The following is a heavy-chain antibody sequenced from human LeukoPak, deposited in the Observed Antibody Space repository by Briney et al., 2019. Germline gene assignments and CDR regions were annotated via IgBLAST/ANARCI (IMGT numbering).Heavy chain of an antibody. J-gene: IGHJ4*02. V-gene: IGHV1-2*04. CDR2: INPNSGGT. CDR1: GYTFTGYY. Sequence: GALVKVSCKASGYTFTGYYMHWVRQAPGQGLEWMGWINPNSGGTNYAQKFQGWVTMTRDTSISTAYMELSRLRSDDTAVYYCARSYSSSSFSDYWGQGTLVTVSS. CDR3: ARSYSSSSFSDY. D-gene: IGHD6-6*01.